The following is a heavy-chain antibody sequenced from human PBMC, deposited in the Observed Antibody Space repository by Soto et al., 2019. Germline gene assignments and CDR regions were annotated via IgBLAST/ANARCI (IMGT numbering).Heavy chain of an antibody. CDR2: ILPFFGTA. V-gene: IGHV1-69*06. D-gene: IGHD2-15*01. CDR1: GGTFSNYA. Sequence: QVQLVQSGAGVKKPGSSVKVSCKASGGTFSNYAISWVRRAPGQGLDWMGGILPFFGTANYAQKFQGRVTITADKSTSTLYMELTRLTSDDTAVYYCARDGFGGNYLDYWGQGTLVTVSS. CDR3: ARDGFGGNYLDY. J-gene: IGHJ4*02.